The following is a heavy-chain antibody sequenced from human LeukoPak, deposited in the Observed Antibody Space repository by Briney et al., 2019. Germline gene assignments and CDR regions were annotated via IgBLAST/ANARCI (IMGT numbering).Heavy chain of an antibody. CDR2: IYPGDSDT. Sequence: PGESLKISCKGSGYSFTSYWIGWVRQMPGKGLEWMGIIYPGDSDTRYSPSFQGQVTISADKSISTAYLQWSSLKASDTAMYYCARHALLGDTYYDFWSGYYTGYYFDYWGQGTLVTVSS. CDR1: GYSFTSYW. V-gene: IGHV5-51*01. CDR3: ARHALLGDTYYDFWSGYYTGYYFDY. J-gene: IGHJ4*02. D-gene: IGHD3-3*01.